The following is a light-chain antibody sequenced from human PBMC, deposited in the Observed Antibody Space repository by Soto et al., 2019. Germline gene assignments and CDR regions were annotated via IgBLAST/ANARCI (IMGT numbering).Light chain of an antibody. V-gene: IGKV3-15*01. CDR3: QQFHTWPPVT. Sequence: EIVMTQSPATLSFSPGERATLSCIASQSFSRNLAWYQQKPGQAPRLLIYGAYTRATGIPAMFSGSGSGTEFTHTISSLQSEDFAVYYRQQFHTWPPVTFGGGTKLDIK. CDR1: QSFSRN. J-gene: IGKJ4*01. CDR2: GAY.